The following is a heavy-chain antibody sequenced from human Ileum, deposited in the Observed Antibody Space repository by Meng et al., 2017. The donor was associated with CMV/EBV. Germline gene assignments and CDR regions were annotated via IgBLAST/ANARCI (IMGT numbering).Heavy chain of an antibody. CDR2: IITALGVT. D-gene: IGHD6-13*01. CDR3: ASKEQLAMMGSGYYGMDV. CDR1: GGTFRSYS. V-gene: IGHV1-69*10. J-gene: IGHJ6*02. Sequence: SVKVSCKGSGGTFRSYSFSWVRQAPGQGLEWMGGIITALGVTKYAQHFQGRVTITADKSTNTAYMELSSLRSEDTAVYFCASKEQLAMMGSGYYGMDVWGQGTTVTVSS.